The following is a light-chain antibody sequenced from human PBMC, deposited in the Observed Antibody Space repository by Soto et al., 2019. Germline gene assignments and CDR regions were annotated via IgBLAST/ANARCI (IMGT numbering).Light chain of an antibody. CDR2: EVS. CDR1: SSDVGCYNL. V-gene: IGLV2-23*02. J-gene: IGLJ2*01. CDR3: CSYAGSSTLV. Sequence: QSVLTQPASVSGSPGQSITISCTGTSSDVGCYNLVFWYQQHPGKAPKLMIYEVSKRPSGVSNRFSGSKSGNTASLKISGLQSEDDADYYCCSYAGSSTLVFGGGTKLTVL.